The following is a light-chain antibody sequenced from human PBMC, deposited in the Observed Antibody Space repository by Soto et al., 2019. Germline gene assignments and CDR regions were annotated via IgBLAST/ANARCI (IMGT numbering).Light chain of an antibody. CDR3: HQRSSQPHT. CDR2: DAS. Sequence: EIVLTQSPATLSLSPGERATLSCRASQSVNSDLAWYQQNLGQAPRLLIYDASNRATGIQARFSGSGSRTDFTLTSSSLSQEDFALYYCHQRSSQPHTFGEGTKLEIK. CDR1: QSVNSD. J-gene: IGKJ2*01. V-gene: IGKV3-11*01.